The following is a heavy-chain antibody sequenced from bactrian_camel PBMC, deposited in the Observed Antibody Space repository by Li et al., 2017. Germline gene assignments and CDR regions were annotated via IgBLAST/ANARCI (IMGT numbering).Heavy chain of an antibody. CDR2: IGNDGPT. Sequence: QVQLVESGGGTAQAGGSLRLSCVASGYTFGLYQMGWFRQAPGKEREAIATIGNDGPTGYADSVKGRFTISQDNAQNTVYLQMNSLKSEDTAVYYCAKDPGLPSYGDYGPNYCLGQGTQVTVS. J-gene: IGHJ4*01. CDR1: GYTFGLYQ. D-gene: IGHD4*01. CDR3: AKDPGLPSYGDYGPNYC. V-gene: IGHV3-3*01.